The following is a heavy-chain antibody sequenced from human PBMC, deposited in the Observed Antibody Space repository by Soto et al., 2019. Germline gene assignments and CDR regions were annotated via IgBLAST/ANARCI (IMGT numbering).Heavy chain of an antibody. CDR3: ARATYCSSTSCYEP. D-gene: IGHD2-2*01. V-gene: IGHV4-59*01. J-gene: IGHJ5*02. CDR1: GGSISSYY. CDR2: IYYSGST. Sequence: PSETLSLTCTVSGGSISSYYWSWIRQPPGKGLEWIGYIYYSGSTNYNPSLKSRVTISVDTSKNQFSLKLSSVTAADTAVYYCARATYCSSTSCYEPWGQGTLVTVS.